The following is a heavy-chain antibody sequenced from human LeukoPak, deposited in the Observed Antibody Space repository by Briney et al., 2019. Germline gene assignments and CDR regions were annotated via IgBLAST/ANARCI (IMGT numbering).Heavy chain of an antibody. D-gene: IGHD2-15*01. CDR3: ARDSPTAYCSGGTCYFDY. CDR1: GGSFSGYY. J-gene: IGHJ4*02. Sequence: SETLSLTCAVYGGSFSGYYWSWIRQPAGKGLEWIGRIYTSGSTNYNPSLKSRVTISVDTSKNQFSLKLSSVTAADTAVYYCARDSPTAYCSGGTCYFDYWGQGTLVTVSS. CDR2: IYTSGST. V-gene: IGHV4-4*07.